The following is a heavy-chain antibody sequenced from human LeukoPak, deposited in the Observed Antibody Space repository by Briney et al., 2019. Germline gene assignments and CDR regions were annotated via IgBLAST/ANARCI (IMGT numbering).Heavy chain of an antibody. J-gene: IGHJ4*02. V-gene: IGHV1-46*01. Sequence: ASVKVSCKASGGTFSSYAISWVRQAPGQGLEWMGIINPSGGSTSYAQKFQGRVTMTRDTSTSTVYMELSSLRSEDTAVYYCARDGELAGSGSYFDYWGQGTLVTVSS. D-gene: IGHD1-26*01. CDR3: ARDGELAGSGSYFDY. CDR2: INPSGGST. CDR1: GGTFSSYA.